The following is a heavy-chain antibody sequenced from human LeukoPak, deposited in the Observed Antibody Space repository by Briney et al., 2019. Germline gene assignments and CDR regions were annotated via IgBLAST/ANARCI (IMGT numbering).Heavy chain of an antibody. Sequence: PGGSLRLSCAASGFSFSTYWMSWVRQAPGKGLEWVASINQGENEKSSVDSVKGRFTISRDNAKNSLYLQMNSLRVEDTAVYYCARQAGIAVARTSIFDYWGQGALVTVSS. CDR2: INQGENEK. CDR1: GFSFSTYW. J-gene: IGHJ4*02. CDR3: ARQAGIAVARTSIFDY. D-gene: IGHD6-19*01. V-gene: IGHV3-7*01.